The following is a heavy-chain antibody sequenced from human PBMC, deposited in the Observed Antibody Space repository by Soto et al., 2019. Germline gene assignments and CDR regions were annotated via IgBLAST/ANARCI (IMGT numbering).Heavy chain of an antibody. V-gene: IGHV1-69*01. CDR3: ARPRGYSGYDTYYYYYGMDV. CDR2: IIPIFGTA. J-gene: IGHJ6*02. Sequence: QVQLVQSGAEVKKPGSSVKVSCKASGGTFSSYAISWVRQAPGQGLEWMGGIIPIFGTANYAQKFQGRVTITADESTSTAYMELSSLSSEDTVVYYCARPRGYSGYDTYYYYYGMDVWGQGTTVTVSS. D-gene: IGHD5-12*01. CDR1: GGTFSSYA.